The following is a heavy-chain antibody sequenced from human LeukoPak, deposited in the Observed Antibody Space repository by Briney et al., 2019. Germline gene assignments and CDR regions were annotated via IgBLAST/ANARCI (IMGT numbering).Heavy chain of an antibody. V-gene: IGHV4-34*01. CDR2: INHSGST. J-gene: IGHJ6*02. CDR3: ARANSNYGFYYYYGMDV. CDR1: GGSFSGYY. D-gene: IGHD4-11*01. Sequence: SETLSLTCAVYGGSFSGYYWSWIRQPPGKGLEWIGEINHSGSTNYNPSLKSRVTISVDTSKNQFSLKLSSVTAADTAVYYCARANSNYGFYYYYGMDVWGQGTTVTVSS.